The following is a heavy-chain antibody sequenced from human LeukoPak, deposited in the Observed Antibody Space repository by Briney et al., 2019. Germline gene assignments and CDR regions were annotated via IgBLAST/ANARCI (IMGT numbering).Heavy chain of an antibody. V-gene: IGHV3-7*01. J-gene: IGHJ3*01. CDR2: IKQDGSEK. Sequence: PGGSLRLSCAASGFTFSNYWMSWVRQAPGKGLEWVAKIKQDGSEKYYVDSVKGRFTISRDNAKNSLSLQMNSLRAEDTAVYYCARDQGYSTSASCRGDAFDVWGQGSMISVSS. D-gene: IGHD2-2*01. CDR1: GFTFSNYW. CDR3: ARDQGYSTSASCRGDAFDV.